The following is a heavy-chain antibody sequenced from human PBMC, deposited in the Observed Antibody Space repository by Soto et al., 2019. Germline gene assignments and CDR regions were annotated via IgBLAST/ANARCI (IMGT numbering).Heavy chain of an antibody. CDR3: AKDRGGMGGMDV. CDR1: GFTFSSYG. J-gene: IGHJ6*02. Sequence: QVQLVESGGGVVQPGRSLRLSCAASGFTFSSYGMHWVRQAPGKGLEWVAVISYDGSNKYYADFVKGRFTISRDNSKNTLYLQMNSLRAEDTAVYYCAKDRGGMGGMDVWGQGTTVTVSS. CDR2: ISYDGSNK. V-gene: IGHV3-30*18. D-gene: IGHD3-16*01.